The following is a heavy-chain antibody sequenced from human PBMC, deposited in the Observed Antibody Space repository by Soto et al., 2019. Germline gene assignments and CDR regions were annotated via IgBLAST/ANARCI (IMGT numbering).Heavy chain of an antibody. J-gene: IGHJ4*02. CDR3: ARLLGYCSGGSCQTTHFDY. V-gene: IGHV5-51*01. D-gene: IGHD2-15*01. CDR1: GYSFTSYW. CDR2: IYPGDSDT. Sequence: PGESLKISCKGSGYSFTSYWIGWVRQMPGKGLEWMGIIYPGDSDTRYSPSFQGQVTISADKSISTAYLQWSSLKASDTAMYYCARLLGYCSGGSCQTTHFDYWGQGTLVTVSS.